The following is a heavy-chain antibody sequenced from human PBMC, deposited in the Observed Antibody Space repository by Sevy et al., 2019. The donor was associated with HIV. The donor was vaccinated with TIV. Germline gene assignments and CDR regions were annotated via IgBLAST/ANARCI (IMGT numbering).Heavy chain of an antibody. CDR2: TSGSGGST. D-gene: IGHD3-22*01. V-gene: IGHV3-23*01. CDR3: AKGLGSVVTTGFDY. CDR1: GFTFSSYA. Sequence: GGSLRLSCAASGFTFSSYAMSWVRQAPGKGLEWVSATSGSGGSTYYADSVKGRFTISRDNSKNTLYLQMNSLRAEDTAVYYCAKGLGSVVTTGFDYWGQGTLVTVSS. J-gene: IGHJ4*02.